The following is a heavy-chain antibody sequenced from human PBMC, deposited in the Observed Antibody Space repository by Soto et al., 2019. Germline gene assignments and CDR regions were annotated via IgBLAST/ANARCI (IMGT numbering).Heavy chain of an antibody. V-gene: IGHV4-34*01. CDR1: GGSFSGYC. Sequence: SETLSLTCAVYGGSFSGYCWSWIRQPPGKGLEWIGEINHSGSTNYNPSLKSRVTISVDTSKNQFSLKLSSVTAADTAVYYCASWRYYYGSGRIYGMDVWGQGTTVTV. CDR2: INHSGST. CDR3: ASWRYYYGSGRIYGMDV. D-gene: IGHD3-10*01. J-gene: IGHJ6*02.